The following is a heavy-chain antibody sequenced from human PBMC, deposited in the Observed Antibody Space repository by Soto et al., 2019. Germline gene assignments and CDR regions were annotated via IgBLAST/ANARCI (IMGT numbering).Heavy chain of an antibody. V-gene: IGHV4-39*01. CDR3: ARHPLRFSPYYGMDV. J-gene: IGHJ6*02. CDR2: IYYSGST. Sequence: PSDTLSLTFTVSCGSISSSSYYWVFIRHPPGKGLEWIGSIYYSGSTYYNPSLKSRVTISVDTSKNQFSLKLSSVTAADTAVYYCARHPLRFSPYYGMDVWGQGTTVTVSS. D-gene: IGHD3-3*01. CDR1: CGSISSSSYY.